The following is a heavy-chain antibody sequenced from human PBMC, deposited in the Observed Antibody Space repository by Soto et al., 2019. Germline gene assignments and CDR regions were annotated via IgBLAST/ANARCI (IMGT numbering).Heavy chain of an antibody. D-gene: IGHD3-22*01. CDR3: ARGYYYDRSAYYVDY. J-gene: IGHJ4*02. CDR1: GGSISSYY. V-gene: IGHV4-59*01. CDR2: IYYTGST. Sequence: QVQLQESGPGLVKPSETLSLTCTVSGGSISSYYWSWIRQPPGKGLEWIGYIYYTGSTNYNPSLKSRVTISVDTSKNKFSLKLSSVTAADTAVYYCARGYYYDRSAYYVDYWGQGTLVTVSS.